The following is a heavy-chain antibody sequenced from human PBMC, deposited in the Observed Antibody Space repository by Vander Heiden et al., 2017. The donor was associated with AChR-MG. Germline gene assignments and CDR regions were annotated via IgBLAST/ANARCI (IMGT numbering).Heavy chain of an antibody. CDR1: GGSFSGYY. J-gene: IGHJ4*02. CDR3: AMARVYYFDY. CDR2: INHSGST. Sequence: QVQLQQWGAGLLKPSETLSLTCAVYGGSFSGYYWSWIRQPPGKVLEWIGEINHSGSTNYNPSLKIRVTISVDTSKNQFSLKLSSVTAADTAVYYCAMARVYYFDYWGQGTLVTVSS. V-gene: IGHV4-34*01. D-gene: IGHD3-3*01.